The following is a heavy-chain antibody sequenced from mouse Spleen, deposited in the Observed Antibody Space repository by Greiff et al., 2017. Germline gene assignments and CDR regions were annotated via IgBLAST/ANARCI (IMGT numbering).Heavy chain of an antibody. D-gene: IGHD2-10*02. CDR1: GYTFTSYY. V-gene: IGHV1S81*02. CDR3: TRGAYGNYVCMEG. J-gene: IGHJ4*01. CDR2: INPSTGGT. Sequence: QVQLQQPGAELVKPGASVKLSCKASGYTFTSYYMYWVKQRPGQGLAWIGGINPSTGGTNFHEKFTSNATLTVAKPSSPAYMQLSRLPSADSAVSCCTRGAYGNYVCMEGWGGGTSVSVSS.